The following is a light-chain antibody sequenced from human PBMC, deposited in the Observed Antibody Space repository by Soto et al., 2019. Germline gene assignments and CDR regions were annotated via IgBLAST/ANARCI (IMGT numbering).Light chain of an antibody. J-gene: IGKJ5*01. CDR3: QQYGSSPIT. V-gene: IGKV3-20*01. CDR1: QSISSPY. Sequence: VVLTQSPGTLSLSPGERATLSCRASQSISSPYLAWYQQKPGQAPRLLIDGASSRATGIPDRFSGSGSGTDFTLTISRLEPEDFAVYYCQQYGSSPITFGQGTRPEIK. CDR2: GAS.